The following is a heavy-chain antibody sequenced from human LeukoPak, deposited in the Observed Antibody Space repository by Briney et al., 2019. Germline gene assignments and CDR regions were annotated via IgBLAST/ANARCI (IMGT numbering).Heavy chain of an antibody. CDR2: IYYTGSA. D-gene: IGHD3-22*01. CDR3: ARAYDNSNNYYFDAFDI. J-gene: IGHJ3*02. Sequence: SETLSLTCTVSGGSISSGDYYWSWIRQFPGKGLEWIGYIYYTGSAYYNPSLESRVTISVDTSRNQFSLKLSSVTAADTAVYFCARAYDNSNNYYFDAFDIWGLGTMVTVSS. CDR1: GGSISSGDYY. V-gene: IGHV4-31*03.